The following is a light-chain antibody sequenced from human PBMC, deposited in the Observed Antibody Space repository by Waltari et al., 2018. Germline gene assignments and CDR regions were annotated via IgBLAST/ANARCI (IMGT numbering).Light chain of an antibody. Sequence: EIVLTQSPGTLSLSPGERATLSCRASQSVSRYLAWYQQKPGQAPRLLIYEASKRTTGIPGRFSGSGSGTDFTLTISRLEPEDFAVYYCQKYGTLPATFGQGTKVEIK. CDR1: QSVSRY. CDR2: EAS. CDR3: QKYGTLPAT. J-gene: IGKJ1*01. V-gene: IGKV3-20*01.